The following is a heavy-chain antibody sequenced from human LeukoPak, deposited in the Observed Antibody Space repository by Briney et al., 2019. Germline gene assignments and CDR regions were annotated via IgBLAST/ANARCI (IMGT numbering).Heavy chain of an antibody. CDR3: AREPPMVGLRDY. V-gene: IGHV3-21*01. CDR2: ISSSSSYI. J-gene: IGHJ4*02. CDR1: GFTFSSYS. D-gene: IGHD4/OR15-4a*01. Sequence: GGSLRLSCAASGFTFSSYSMNWVRQAPGKGLEWVSSISSSSSYIYYADSVKGRFTISRDNAKNSLYLQMNSLRAEDTAVYYCAREPPMVGLRDYWGQGTLVTVSS.